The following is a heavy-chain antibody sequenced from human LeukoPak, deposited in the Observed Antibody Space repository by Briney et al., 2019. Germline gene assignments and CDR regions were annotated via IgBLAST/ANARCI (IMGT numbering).Heavy chain of an antibody. CDR3: CGWEQQLPQVSLAI. V-gene: IGHV1-69*13. J-gene: IGHJ4*02. CDR1: GGTFGSYA. Sequence: SVKVSCKASGGTFGSYAISWVRQAPGQGLEWMGGIIPIFGTANYAQKFQGRVTITADESTSTAYMELSSLRSEDTAVYYCCGWEQQLPQVSLAIWGQGTLVTVSS. D-gene: IGHD6-13*01. CDR2: IIPIFGTA.